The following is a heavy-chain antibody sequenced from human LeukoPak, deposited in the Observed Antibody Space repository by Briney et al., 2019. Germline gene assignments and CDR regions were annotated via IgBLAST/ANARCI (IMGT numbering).Heavy chain of an antibody. Sequence: GGSLRLSCAASGFTVSSNYMSWVRQAPGKGLEWVSVIYSGGSTYYADSVKGRFTISRDNSKNTLYLQMNSLRAEDTAVYYCARDPLKYCFDYWGQGTLVTVSS. V-gene: IGHV3-53*01. CDR1: GFTVSSNY. J-gene: IGHJ4*02. CDR3: ARDPLKYCFDY. CDR2: IYSGGST.